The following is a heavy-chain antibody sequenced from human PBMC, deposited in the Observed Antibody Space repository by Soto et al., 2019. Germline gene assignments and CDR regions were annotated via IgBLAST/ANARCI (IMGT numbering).Heavy chain of an antibody. CDR3: AKVVVAAHVGGFDY. V-gene: IGHV3-23*01. CDR1: GFTFSSYA. J-gene: IGHJ4*02. CDR2: ISGSGGST. D-gene: IGHD2-15*01. Sequence: EVQLLESGGGLVQPGGSLRLSCAASGFTFSSYAMSWVRQAPGMGLEWVSAISGSGGSTYYADSVKGRFTISRDNSKITLYLQMNSLRAEDTAVYYCAKVVVAAHVGGFDYWGQGTLVTVSS.